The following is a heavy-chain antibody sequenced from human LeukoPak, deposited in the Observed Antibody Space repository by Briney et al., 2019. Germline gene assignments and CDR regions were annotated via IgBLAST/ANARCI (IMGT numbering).Heavy chain of an antibody. CDR2: INHSGST. J-gene: IGHJ4*02. CDR3: ARYSGYYLSYFDY. CDR1: DGSFSGYY. V-gene: IGHV4-34*01. D-gene: IGHD3-22*01. Sequence: SETLSLTCAVYDGSFSGYYWSWIRQPPGKGLEWIGEINHSGSTNYNPSLKSRVTISVDTSKNQFSLKLNSVTAADTAMYYCARYSGYYLSYFDYWGQETLVTVSS.